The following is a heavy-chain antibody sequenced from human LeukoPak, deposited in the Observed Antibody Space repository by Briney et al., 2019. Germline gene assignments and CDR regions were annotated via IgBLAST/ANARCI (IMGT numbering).Heavy chain of an antibody. Sequence: GESLKISCKGSGYSFTSYWIGWVRQMPGKGLEWMGIIYPGDSVTRYSPSFQGQVTISADKSISTAYLQWSSLKASDTAMYYCARRIIAARGERGDDYWGQGTLVTVSS. V-gene: IGHV5-51*01. D-gene: IGHD6-6*01. CDR3: ARRIIAARGERGDDY. CDR2: IYPGDSVT. J-gene: IGHJ4*02. CDR1: GYSFTSYW.